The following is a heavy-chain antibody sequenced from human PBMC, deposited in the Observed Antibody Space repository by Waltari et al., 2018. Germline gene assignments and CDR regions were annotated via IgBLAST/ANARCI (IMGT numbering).Heavy chain of an antibody. CDR3: ARDRGVGGYYGMDV. V-gene: IGHV4-59*11. Sequence: QVQLQESGPGLVKPSETLSLTCTVSGGSISSHYWSWIRQPPGKGLEWIGYIYYSGSTNYNPSLKSRVTISVDTSKNQFSLKLSSVTAADTAVYYCARDRGVGGYYGMDVWGQGTTVTVSS. D-gene: IGHD3-10*01. CDR2: IYYSGST. J-gene: IGHJ6*02. CDR1: GGSISSHY.